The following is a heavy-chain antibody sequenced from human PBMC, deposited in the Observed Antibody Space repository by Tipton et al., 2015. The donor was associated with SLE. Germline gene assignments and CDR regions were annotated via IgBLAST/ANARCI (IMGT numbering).Heavy chain of an antibody. CDR3: ARIRPGHGDPFDF. CDR2: LYGSGSP. Sequence: TLSLTCTITGGSFSSFYWSWMRQPAGKGLEWIGRLYGSGSPTHYNPSLESRVTMSVDTSQNQFSLKLTSVTAADTAVYYCARIRPGHGDPFDFWGQGTLVTVSS. J-gene: IGHJ4*02. V-gene: IGHV4-4*07. D-gene: IGHD3-3*01. CDR1: GGSFSSFY.